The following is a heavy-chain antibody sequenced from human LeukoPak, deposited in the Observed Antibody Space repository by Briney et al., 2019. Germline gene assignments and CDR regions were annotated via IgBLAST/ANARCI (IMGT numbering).Heavy chain of an antibody. Sequence: ASVKVSCKASGYTFTSYGISWVRQAPGQGLEWMGWISAYNGNTNYAQKLQGRVTMTTDTSTSTAYMELRSLRSDDTAVYYCARVSSSSWYWLGANYYGMDVWGQGTTVTVSS. CDR1: GYTFTSYG. J-gene: IGHJ6*02. V-gene: IGHV1-18*01. CDR2: ISAYNGNT. D-gene: IGHD6-13*01. CDR3: ARVSSSSWYWLGANYYGMDV.